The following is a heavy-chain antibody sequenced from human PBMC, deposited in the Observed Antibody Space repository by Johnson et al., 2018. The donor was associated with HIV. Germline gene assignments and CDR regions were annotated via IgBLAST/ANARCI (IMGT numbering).Heavy chain of an antibody. CDR1: GFTFSNAW. CDR2: IKSKTDGGTT. D-gene: IGHD2-2*01. V-gene: IGHV3-15*01. Sequence: EVQLVESGGGVVQPGGSLRLSCAASGFTFSNAWMSWVRQAPGKGLEWVGRIKSKTDGGTTDYAAPVKGRFTISRDDSTNTLYLQMNSLKTEDTAVYYCTTDLVPAAKGPVVVGGAFDIWGQGTMVTVSS. J-gene: IGHJ3*02. CDR3: TTDLVPAAKGPVVVGGAFDI.